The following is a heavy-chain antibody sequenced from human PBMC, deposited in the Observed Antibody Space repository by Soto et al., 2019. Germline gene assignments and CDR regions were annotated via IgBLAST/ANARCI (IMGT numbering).Heavy chain of an antibody. V-gene: IGHV3-72*01. CDR2: TRNKANSYTT. Sequence: GGSLRLSCAASGFTFSDHYMDWVRQAPGKGLEWVGRTRNKANSYTTEYAASVKGRFTISRDDSKNSLYLQMNSLRDDDTAVYYCARDRPTGTSMWSFFDNWGQGTLVTVSS. CDR1: GFTFSDHY. CDR3: ARDRPTGTSMWSFFDN. D-gene: IGHD4-17*01. J-gene: IGHJ4*02.